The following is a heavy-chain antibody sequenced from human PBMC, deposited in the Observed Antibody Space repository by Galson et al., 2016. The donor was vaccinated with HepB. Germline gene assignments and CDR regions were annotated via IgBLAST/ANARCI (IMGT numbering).Heavy chain of an antibody. V-gene: IGHV4-59*01. J-gene: IGHJ3*02. Sequence: ETLSLTCSVSGASISSFYWSWLRQPPGKGLEWIGYVYYIGSTTYNPSLKSRVTISVDTSKNQISLNVTSATAADTAMYYCARITNGNTVHDAFDIWGQGTKVTVSS. CDR1: GASISSFY. CDR3: ARITNGNTVHDAFDI. CDR2: VYYIGST. D-gene: IGHD1-1*01.